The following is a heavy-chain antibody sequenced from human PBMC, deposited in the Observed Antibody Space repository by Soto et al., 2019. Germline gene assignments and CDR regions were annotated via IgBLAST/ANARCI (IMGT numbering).Heavy chain of an antibody. J-gene: IGHJ3*02. CDR2: IYYRGST. V-gene: IGHV4-59*01. D-gene: IGHD7-27*01. CDR3: ARDPRLGRTAFDI. Sequence: SETLSLTCTVSGGSISSYYWSWIRQPPGKGLEWIGYIYYRGSTNYNPSLKSRVTISVDTSKNQFSLKLSSVTAADTAVYYCARDPRLGRTAFDIWGQGTMVTVSS. CDR1: GGSISSYY.